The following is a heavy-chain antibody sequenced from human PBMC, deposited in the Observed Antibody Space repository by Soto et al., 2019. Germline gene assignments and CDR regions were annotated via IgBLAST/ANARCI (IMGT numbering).Heavy chain of an antibody. J-gene: IGHJ4*02. V-gene: IGHV3-21*01. CDR3: ARDPLDTAMANDY. CDR2: ISSSSSYI. Sequence: GGSLRLSCAASGFTFSSYSMNWVRQAPGKGLEWVSSISSSSSYIYYADSVKGRFTISRDNAKNSLYLQMNSLRAEDTAVYYCARDPLDTAMANDYWGQGTLVTVSS. CDR1: GFTFSSYS. D-gene: IGHD5-18*01.